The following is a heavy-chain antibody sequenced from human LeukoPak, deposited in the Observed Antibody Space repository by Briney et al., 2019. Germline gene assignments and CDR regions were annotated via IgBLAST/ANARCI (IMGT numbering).Heavy chain of an antibody. V-gene: IGHV4-59*01. CDR3: ARAVISFGGGIAKGFDC. CDR2: VYYSGST. D-gene: IGHD3-16*02. CDR1: GGXISTYH. J-gene: IGHJ4*02. Sequence: PSETLSLTCTVSGGXISTYHCSWIRQPPGKGPEWIGYVYYSGSTDYSPSLKSRATISVDTSMNQFSLSLSSVTAADTAIYYCARAVISFGGGIAKGFDCWGQGNLVTVSS.